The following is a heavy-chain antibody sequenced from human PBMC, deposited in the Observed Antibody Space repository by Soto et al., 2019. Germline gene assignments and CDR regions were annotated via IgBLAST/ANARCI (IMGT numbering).Heavy chain of an antibody. CDR3: ARDSPPMDV. J-gene: IGHJ6*02. CDR2: INDGNGNT. Sequence: ASVKVSCKASGYTFTSYAMHWVRQAPGQRLEWMGWINDGNGNTKYSQRFQGRVTITRDTSASTAYMELSSLRSEDTAVYYCARDSPPMDVWGQGTTVTVSS. CDR1: GYTFTSYA. V-gene: IGHV1-3*01.